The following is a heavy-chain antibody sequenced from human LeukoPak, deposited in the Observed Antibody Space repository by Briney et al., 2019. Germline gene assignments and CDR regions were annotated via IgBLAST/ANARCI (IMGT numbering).Heavy chain of an antibody. J-gene: IGHJ4*02. CDR1: GFTFSRYA. D-gene: IGHD1-26*01. V-gene: IGHV3-30-3*01. Sequence: PGGSLRLSCAASGFTFSRYAMHWVRQAPGKGVEWVAVISYDGSSKYYADSVKGRFTISRDNTKNTLYLQMNSLRAEDTAVYYCARGWELLDYWGQGTLVTVSS. CDR2: ISYDGSSK. CDR3: ARGWELLDY.